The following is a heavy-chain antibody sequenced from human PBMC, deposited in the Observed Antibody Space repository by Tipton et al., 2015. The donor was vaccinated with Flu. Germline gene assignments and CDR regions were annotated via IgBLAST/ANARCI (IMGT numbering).Heavy chain of an antibody. J-gene: IGHJ3*01. CDR1: GYSFTSYY. CDR2: IYPGDSDA. D-gene: IGHD4-23*01. Sequence: EVQLVQSGGEVKEPGESLKISCKGSGYSFTSYYIAWVRQMPGRGLEWMGIIYPGDSDARYSPSLQGQVTISADRSFRTAYLQWSSLKASDSGIYYCARQIYYVGTSLRGFDVWGQGTTVSVYS. V-gene: IGHV5-51*01. CDR3: ARQIYYVGTSLRGFDV.